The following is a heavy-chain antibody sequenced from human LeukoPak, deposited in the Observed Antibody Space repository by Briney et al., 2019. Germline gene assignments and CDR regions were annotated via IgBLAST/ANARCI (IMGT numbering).Heavy chain of an antibody. D-gene: IGHD5-12*01. V-gene: IGHV2-70*01. Sequence: SGPTLVNPTQTLTLACTFSGFSLSTSGVCVSWIRQPPGKALERLALIDWNDDKYYNTSLKTRLTISKDTSKNQVVLTMTNMDPVDTATYYCARSRSLVATTKFDYWGQGTLVTVSS. CDR1: GFSLSTSGVC. J-gene: IGHJ4*02. CDR3: ARSRSLVATTKFDY. CDR2: IDWNDDK.